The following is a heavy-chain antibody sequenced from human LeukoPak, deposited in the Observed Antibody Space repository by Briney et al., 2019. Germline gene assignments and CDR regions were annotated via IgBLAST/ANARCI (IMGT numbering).Heavy chain of an antibody. CDR3: AREGRFLEWLFPYYYYMDV. V-gene: IGHV4-59*01. J-gene: IGHJ6*03. CDR2: IYYSGST. Sequence: PGGSLRLSCAASGFTFSDYYMSWIRQPPGKGLEWIGYIYYSGSTNYNPSLKSRVTISADTSKNQFSMKLSSVTAADTAVYYCAREGRFLEWLFPYYYYMDVWGKGTTVTVSS. D-gene: IGHD3-3*01. CDR1: GFTFSDYY.